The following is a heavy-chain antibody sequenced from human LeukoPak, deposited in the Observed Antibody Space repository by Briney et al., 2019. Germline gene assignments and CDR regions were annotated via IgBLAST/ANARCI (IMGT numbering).Heavy chain of an antibody. Sequence: GGSLRLSCAASGFTFSSYEMNWVRQAPGKGLKWVSYSSSSGSTIYYADSVKGRFTISRDNAKNSLYLQMNSLRAEDTAVYYCARDLGYYYESSGYLDYWGQGTLVTVSS. CDR2: SSSSGSTI. CDR1: GFTFSSYE. V-gene: IGHV3-48*03. D-gene: IGHD3-22*01. CDR3: ARDLGYYYESSGYLDY. J-gene: IGHJ4*02.